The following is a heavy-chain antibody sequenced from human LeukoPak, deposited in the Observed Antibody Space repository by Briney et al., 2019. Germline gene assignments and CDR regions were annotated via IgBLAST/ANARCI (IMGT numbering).Heavy chain of an antibody. CDR2: ISSSGNTI. D-gene: IGHD5-24*01. CDR1: GFTFSSYE. Sequence: PGGSLRLSCAASGFTFSSYEMNWVRQAPGKGLEWLSYISSSGNTIYYADSVKGRFTISRDNAKNSLYLQMNSLRAEDTAVYYCAILSTDVYIYYGMDVWGQGTTVTVSS. V-gene: IGHV3-48*03. CDR3: AILSTDVYIYYGMDV. J-gene: IGHJ6*02.